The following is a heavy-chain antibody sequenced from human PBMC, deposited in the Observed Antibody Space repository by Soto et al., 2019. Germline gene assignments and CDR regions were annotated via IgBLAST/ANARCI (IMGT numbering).Heavy chain of an antibody. CDR3: AHSRPPRLLEY. CDR1: GFSLSTSGGG. Sequence: QITLKESGPTLVKPTQTLTLTCTFSGFSLSTSGGGVGWIRERPGKALEWLALIYWDDDKRYSPSLNSRLPIAKAPSKNQVVLTMTNMDSVDTAPYYCAHSRPPRLLEYCGQGTLVTVSS. D-gene: IGHD6-6*01. V-gene: IGHV2-5*02. CDR2: IYWDDDK. J-gene: IGHJ4*02.